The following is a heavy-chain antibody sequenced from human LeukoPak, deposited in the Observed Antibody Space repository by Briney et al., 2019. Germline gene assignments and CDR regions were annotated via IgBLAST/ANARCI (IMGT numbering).Heavy chain of an antibody. CDR2: IYPGDSDT. V-gene: IGHV5-51*01. CDR1: GYSFTSYW. CDR3: ARRHRTYTYGYGPTYYYYYMDV. Sequence: GESLKISCKGFGYSFTSYWIGWVRQMPGKGLEWMGIIYPGDSDTRYSPAFQGQVTISADESISTAYLQWSSLKASDSAMYYCARRHRTYTYGYGPTYYYYYMDVWGKRTTVTVSS. D-gene: IGHD5-18*01. J-gene: IGHJ6*03.